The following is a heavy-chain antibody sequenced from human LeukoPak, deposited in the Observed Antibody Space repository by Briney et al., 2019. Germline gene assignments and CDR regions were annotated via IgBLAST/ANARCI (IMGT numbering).Heavy chain of an antibody. J-gene: IGHJ6*03. D-gene: IGHD3-3*01. V-gene: IGHV3-73*01. CDR1: GFTFSGSA. Sequence: AGGSLRLSCAASGFTFSGSAMHWVRQASGKGLEWVGRIRSKANSYATAYAASVKGRFTISRDDSKNTAYLQMTSLKTEDTAVYYCTREDFWSGFNMDVWGKGTTVTVSS. CDR2: IRSKANSYAT. CDR3: TREDFWSGFNMDV.